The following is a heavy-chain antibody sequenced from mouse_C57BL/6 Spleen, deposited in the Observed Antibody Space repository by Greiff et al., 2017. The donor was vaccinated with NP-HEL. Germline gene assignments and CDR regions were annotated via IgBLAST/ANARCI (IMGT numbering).Heavy chain of an antibody. V-gene: IGHV1-76*01. CDR2: IYPGSGNT. Sequence: QVHVKQSGAELVRPGASVKLSCKASGYTFTDYYINWVKQRPGQGLEWIARIYPGSGNTYYNEKFKGKATLTAEKSSSTAYMQLSSLTSEDSAVYFCARSGSYAMDYWGQGTSVTVSS. CDR1: GYTFTDYY. D-gene: IGHD3-2*02. CDR3: ARSGSYAMDY. J-gene: IGHJ4*01.